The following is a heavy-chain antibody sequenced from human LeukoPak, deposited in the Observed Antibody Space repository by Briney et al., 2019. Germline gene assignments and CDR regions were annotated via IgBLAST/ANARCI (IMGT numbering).Heavy chain of an antibody. V-gene: IGHV3-64*01. J-gene: IGHJ4*02. Sequence: GGSLRLSCAASGFTFSSYAMHWVRQAPGKGLEYVSAISSNGGSTYYANSVKGRFTISRDNSKNTLYLQMGSLRAEDMAVYYCARREYGDYGEKTFDYWGQGTLVTVSS. D-gene: IGHD4-17*01. CDR2: ISSNGGST. CDR1: GFTFSSYA. CDR3: ARREYGDYGEKTFDY.